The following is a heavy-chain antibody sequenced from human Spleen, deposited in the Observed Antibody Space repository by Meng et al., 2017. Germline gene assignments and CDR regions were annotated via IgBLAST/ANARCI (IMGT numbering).Heavy chain of an antibody. J-gene: IGHJ4*02. CDR1: GGSFRYSH. CDR2: INHSGST. V-gene: IGHV4-34*01. D-gene: IGHD4-11*01. Sequence: QVPLTEWGARLLKPWESLSLTCVVSGGSFRYSHWSWIRQPPGKGLVGSGEINHSGSTNYNPSLESRATISVDTSQNNLSLKLSSVTAADSAVYYCARGPTTMAHDFDYWGQGTLVTVSS. CDR3: ARGPTTMAHDFDY.